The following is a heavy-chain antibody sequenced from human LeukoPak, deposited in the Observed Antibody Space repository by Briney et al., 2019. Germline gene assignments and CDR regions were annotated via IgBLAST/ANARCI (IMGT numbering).Heavy chain of an antibody. J-gene: IGHJ1*01. V-gene: IGHV3-23*01. CDR3: AKDGGSSWSREYFQY. D-gene: IGHD6-13*01. CDR1: GFTFSNYA. Sequence: GGSLRLSCAASGFTFSNYAMSWVRQAPGKGLEWVSVISGSGGSTYYAYSVKGRFTISRDNSKNTLYLQMKSLRAEDRAVYYCAKDGGSSWSREYFQYWGQGTLVTVSS. CDR2: ISGSGGST.